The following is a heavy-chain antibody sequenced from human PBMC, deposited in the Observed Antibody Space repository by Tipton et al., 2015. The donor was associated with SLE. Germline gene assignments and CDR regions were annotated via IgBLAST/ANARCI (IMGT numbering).Heavy chain of an antibody. CDR1: GLTFSSYA. D-gene: IGHD4-17*01. V-gene: IGHV3-33*08. Sequence: QLVQSGGGLVQPGGSLRLSCAASGLTFSSYAMNWVRQAPGKGLEWVAVIWFDGSKRYYADSVKGRFTISRDNAKNSLYLQMNSLRAEDTAVYYCARDARYGDSNWFDPWGQGTLVTVSS. CDR3: ARDARYGDSNWFDP. J-gene: IGHJ5*02. CDR2: IWFDGSKR.